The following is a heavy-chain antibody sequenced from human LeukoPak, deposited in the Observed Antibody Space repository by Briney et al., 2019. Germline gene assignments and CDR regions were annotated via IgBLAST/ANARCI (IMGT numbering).Heavy chain of an antibody. D-gene: IGHD1-14*01. CDR3: ARDLYDDNRCFDF. CDR1: VYSISSGDY. Sequence: SQTLSLTCTVSVYSISSGDYWGWIRQPPGKGLEWIGSIHHSGITYYNPSLKSRVTISVDTSKNQFSLRVDSVTAADTAVYYCARDLYDDNRCFDFWGQGILVTVSS. J-gene: IGHJ4*02. CDR2: IHHSGIT. V-gene: IGHV4-38-2*02.